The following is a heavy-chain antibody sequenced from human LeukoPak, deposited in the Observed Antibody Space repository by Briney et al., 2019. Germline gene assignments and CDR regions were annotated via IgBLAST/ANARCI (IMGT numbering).Heavy chain of an antibody. Sequence: SVKVSCKASGYTFTSYGISWVRQAPGQGLEWMGGILPIFGTANYAQKFQGRVRITADKSTSTAYMGLSSLRSEDTAVYYCARLRGYSYGYNWFDPWGQGTLVTVSS. CDR3: ARLRGYSYGYNWFDP. CDR2: ILPIFGTA. V-gene: IGHV1-69*06. CDR1: GYTFTSYG. J-gene: IGHJ5*02. D-gene: IGHD5-18*01.